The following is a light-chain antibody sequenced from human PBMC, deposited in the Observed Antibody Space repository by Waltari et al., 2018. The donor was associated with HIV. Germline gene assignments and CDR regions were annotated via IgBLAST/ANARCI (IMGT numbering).Light chain of an antibody. J-gene: IGLJ3*02. Sequence: QPVLTQPPSASGTPGHGVTISCSGSNSNIGTNFVYWYQHLPGMAPKLLIYRNKRRPSGIPDRFSGSRSGTSASLAISGLRSEDEADYYCATWDDSLIWVFGGGTKLTVL. CDR1: NSNIGTNF. CDR2: RNK. V-gene: IGLV1-47*01. CDR3: ATWDDSLIWV.